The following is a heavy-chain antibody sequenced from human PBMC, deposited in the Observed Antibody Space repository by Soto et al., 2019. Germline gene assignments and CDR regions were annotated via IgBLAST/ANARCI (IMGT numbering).Heavy chain of an antibody. CDR3: ARMGDVPYYYYGLDV. D-gene: IGHD3-16*01. V-gene: IGHV1-18*01. Sequence: QVQLVQSGGEVKKPGTSVKVSCKASGYTFTSYGISWVRQAPGQGLEWMGWISGYNGNTNYAQKFQGRVTMTTDTSTTTAYMERRSLASDDTAVYYCARMGDVPYYYYGLDVWGPGTTVTVSS. CDR2: ISGYNGNT. J-gene: IGHJ6*02. CDR1: GYTFTSYG.